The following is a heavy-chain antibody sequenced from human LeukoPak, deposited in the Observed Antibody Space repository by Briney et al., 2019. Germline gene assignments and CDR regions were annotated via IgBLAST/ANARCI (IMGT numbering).Heavy chain of an antibody. Sequence: SETLSLTCTVSGGSISTYYWSWIRQPSGKGLEWIGHMSDSGSSNYNSALKSRVSLSVDTSTNQFSLRLSSVTAADTAVYYCARVLRDNIGWYHFDYWGQGTLVTVSS. CDR2: MSDSGSS. D-gene: IGHD6-19*01. CDR3: ARVLRDNIGWYHFDY. J-gene: IGHJ4*02. CDR1: GGSISTYY. V-gene: IGHV4-59*08.